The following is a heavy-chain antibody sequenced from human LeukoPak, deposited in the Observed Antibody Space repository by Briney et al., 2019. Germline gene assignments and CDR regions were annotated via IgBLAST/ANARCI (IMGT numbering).Heavy chain of an antibody. Sequence: SETLSLTCTVSGGSISSSSYYWGWIRQPPGKGLEWIGSIYYSGSTNYNPSLKSRVTISVDTSKNQFSLKLSSVTAADTAVYYCARSHRRPGDSSGYYLRFDYWGQGTLVTVSS. J-gene: IGHJ4*02. CDR1: GGSISSSSYY. CDR3: ARSHRRPGDSSGYYLRFDY. CDR2: IYYSGST. D-gene: IGHD3-22*01. V-gene: IGHV4-39*07.